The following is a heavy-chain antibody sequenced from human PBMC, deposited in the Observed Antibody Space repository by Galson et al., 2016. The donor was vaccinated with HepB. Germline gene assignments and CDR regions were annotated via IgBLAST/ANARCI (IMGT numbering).Heavy chain of an antibody. CDR1: GFIFKNYW. Sequence: SLRLSCAASGFIFKNYWMSWVRQAPGKGLEWVANIRQDGSDKYYVDSVRGRFTISRDNAKNSLYLQMNSLRGDDTAAYYCARDYHGNELIHTLDSWGQGTLVTVSS. J-gene: IGHJ4*02. V-gene: IGHV3-7*03. D-gene: IGHD1-14*01. CDR3: ARDYHGNELIHTLDS. CDR2: IRQDGSDK.